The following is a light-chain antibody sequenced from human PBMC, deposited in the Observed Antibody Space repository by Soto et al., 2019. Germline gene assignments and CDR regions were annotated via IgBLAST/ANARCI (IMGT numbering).Light chain of an antibody. Sequence: ETVLTQSPGTLSLSPGERATLSCRANQSVTTNNLAWYQQKPDQAPRLLIYGASSRATGIPDRFSGSGSGTDFTLIVSRLEPEDFAVYYCQQYGSSPYTFGQGTKLEI. CDR2: GAS. CDR1: QSVTTNN. J-gene: IGKJ2*01. V-gene: IGKV3-20*01. CDR3: QQYGSSPYT.